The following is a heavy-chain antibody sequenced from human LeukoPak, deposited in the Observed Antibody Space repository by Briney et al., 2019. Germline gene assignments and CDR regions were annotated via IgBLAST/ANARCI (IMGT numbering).Heavy chain of an antibody. CDR1: GGSISSSSYY. J-gene: IGHJ1*01. V-gene: IGHV4-39*01. Sequence: KPSETLSLTCTVSGGSISSSSYYWGWIRQPPGKGLEWIGSIYYSGSTYYNPSLKSRVTISVDTSKNQFSLKLSSVTAADTAVYYCASEGRYSSSWFAYFQHWGQGTLVTVSS. D-gene: IGHD6-13*01. CDR2: IYYSGST. CDR3: ASEGRYSSSWFAYFQH.